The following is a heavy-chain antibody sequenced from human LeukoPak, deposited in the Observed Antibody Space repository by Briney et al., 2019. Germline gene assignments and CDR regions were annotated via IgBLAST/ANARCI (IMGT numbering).Heavy chain of an antibody. CDR2: ISAYNGNT. CDR1: GYTFTSYG. Sequence: GASVKVSCKASGYTFTSYGISWVRQAPGQGLEWMGWISAYNGNTNYAQKLQGRVTMTTDTPTSTAYMELRSLRSDDTAVYYCARGASDYDILTGPTYNWFDPWGQGTLVTVSS. V-gene: IGHV1-18*01. CDR3: ARGASDYDILTGPTYNWFDP. D-gene: IGHD3-9*01. J-gene: IGHJ5*02.